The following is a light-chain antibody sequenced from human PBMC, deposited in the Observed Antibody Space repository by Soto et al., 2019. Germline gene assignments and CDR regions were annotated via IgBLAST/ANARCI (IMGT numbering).Light chain of an antibody. Sequence: EIVLTQSPGTLSLSPGERATLSCRASQSVSSSYLAWYQQKPGQAPRLLIYGASSRATGIPDRFSGSGSGTDFTLTISRLEPEVFAVYYCQQYGSSPTFGPGTKVDIK. CDR2: GAS. CDR1: QSVSSSY. CDR3: QQYGSSPT. V-gene: IGKV3-20*01. J-gene: IGKJ3*01.